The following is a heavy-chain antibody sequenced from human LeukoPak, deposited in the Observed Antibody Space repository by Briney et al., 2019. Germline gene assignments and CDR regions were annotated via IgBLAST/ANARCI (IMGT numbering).Heavy chain of an antibody. D-gene: IGHD2-2*01. J-gene: IGHJ3*02. CDR1: GGSFSGYY. V-gene: IGHV4-34*01. Sequence: SETLSLTCAVYGGSFSGYYWSWIRQPPGKGLEWIGEINHSGSTNYNPSLKSRVTISVDTSKNQFSLKLSSVTAADTAVYYCARGDIVVVPAANRAFDIWGQGTMVTVSS. CDR3: ARGDIVVVPAANRAFDI. CDR2: INHSGST.